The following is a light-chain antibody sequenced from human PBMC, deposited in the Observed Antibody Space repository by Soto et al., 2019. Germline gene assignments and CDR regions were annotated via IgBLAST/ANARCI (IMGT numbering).Light chain of an antibody. Sequence: EIQMYQSPSALSAYKGDRVTITCRASQSISSYLNWYQQKPGKAPNLLIYATSTLQSGVPSRFSGSGSGTDFTLTISSLQPEDFATYYCQQSYSIVWTFGQGTIVDVK. V-gene: IGKV1-39*01. J-gene: IGKJ1*01. CDR2: ATS. CDR1: QSISSY. CDR3: QQSYSIVWT.